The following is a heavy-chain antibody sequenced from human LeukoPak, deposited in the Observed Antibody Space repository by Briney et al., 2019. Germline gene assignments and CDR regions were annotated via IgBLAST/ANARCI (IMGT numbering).Heavy chain of an antibody. CDR1: GFTFSIYS. Sequence: GGSLRLSCAASGFTFSIYSMNWVRQAPGKGLEWVSSIDSSSSYIYYSDSVKGRFTTSRDNAKNSLYLQMNSLRAEDTAVYYCARDLAYYYDTNYDWGQGTLVTVSS. J-gene: IGHJ4*02. CDR2: IDSSSSYI. V-gene: IGHV3-21*01. CDR3: ARDLAYYYDTNYD. D-gene: IGHD3-22*01.